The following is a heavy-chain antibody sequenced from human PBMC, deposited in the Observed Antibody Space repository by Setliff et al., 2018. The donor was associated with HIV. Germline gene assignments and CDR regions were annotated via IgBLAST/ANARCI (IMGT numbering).Heavy chain of an antibody. CDR1: GFTFSDHY. CDR3: GRETHYDYGDYLLYY. V-gene: IGHV3-72*01. D-gene: IGHD4-17*01. J-gene: IGHJ4*02. Sequence: PGGSLRLSCAASGFTFSDHYMDWVRQAPGKGLEWVGRSRNKANSYTTEYAASVEGRFTISRDDSKNSLYLQMNSLKTEDTAVYYCGRETHYDYGDYLLYYWGQGTLVTVSS. CDR2: SRNKANSYTT.